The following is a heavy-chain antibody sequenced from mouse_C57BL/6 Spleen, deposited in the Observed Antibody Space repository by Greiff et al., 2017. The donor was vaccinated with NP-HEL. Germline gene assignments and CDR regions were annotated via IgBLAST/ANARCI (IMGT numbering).Heavy chain of an antibody. CDR1: GYTFTSYW. V-gene: IGHV1-69*01. J-gene: IGHJ3*01. CDR2: IDPSDSYT. CDR3: ARNYGSSYPFAY. Sequence: VKLQQPGAELVMPGASVKLSCKASGYTFTSYWMHWVKQRPGQGLEWIGEIDPSDSYTNYNQKFKGKSTLTVDKSSSTAYMQLSSLTSEDSAVYYCARNYGSSYPFAYWGQGTLVTVSA. D-gene: IGHD1-1*01.